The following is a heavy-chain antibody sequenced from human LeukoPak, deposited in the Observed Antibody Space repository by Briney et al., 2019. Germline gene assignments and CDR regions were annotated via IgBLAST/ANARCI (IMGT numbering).Heavy chain of an antibody. V-gene: IGHV4-34*01. J-gene: IGHJ4*02. CDR2: INHSGST. CDR3: ARGRRTYYDSSGYYHLDY. CDR1: GGSFSGYY. D-gene: IGHD3-22*01. Sequence: SETLSLTCAVYGGSFSGYYWSWIRQPPGKGLEWIGEINHSGSTNYNPSLKSRVTISVDASKNQFSLKLSSVTAADTAVYHCARGRRTYYDSSGYYHLDYWGQGTLVTVSS.